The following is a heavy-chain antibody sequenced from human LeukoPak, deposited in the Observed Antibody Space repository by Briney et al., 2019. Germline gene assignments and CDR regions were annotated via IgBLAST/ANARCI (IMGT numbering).Heavy chain of an antibody. CDR2: INPNSGGT. V-gene: IGHV1-2*02. J-gene: IGHJ4*02. D-gene: IGHD2-15*01. CDR1: GYTFTGYY. CDR3: ARTGEDIVVVVAPDY. Sequence: ASVKVSCKASGYTFTGYYMHWVRQAPGQGLEWMGWINPNSGGTNYAQKFQGRVTMTRDTSISTAYMELSRLRSDDTAVYYCARTGEDIVVVVAPDYWGQGTLVTVSS.